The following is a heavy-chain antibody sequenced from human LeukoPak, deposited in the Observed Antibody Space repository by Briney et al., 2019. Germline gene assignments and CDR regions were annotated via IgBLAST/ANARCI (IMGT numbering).Heavy chain of an antibody. D-gene: IGHD3-10*01. CDR3: ATSPGFWATSPFAY. CDR2: IKSKTDGGTK. CDR1: GFTFNNAW. J-gene: IGHJ4*02. V-gene: IGHV3-15*01. Sequence: GGSLRLSCAASGFTFNNAWMNWVRQAPGKGLEWVGLIKSKTDGGTKDYAAPVKGRFTISRDDSENTVYLQMNSLKTEDTAVYFCATSPGFWATSPFAYWGQGTQAIISS.